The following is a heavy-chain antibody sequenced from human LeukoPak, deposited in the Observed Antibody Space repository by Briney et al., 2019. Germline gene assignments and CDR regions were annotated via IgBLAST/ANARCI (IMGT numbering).Heavy chain of an antibody. CDR1: GFTFSSYS. V-gene: IGHV3-48*01. Sequence: GGSLRLSCAASGFTFSSYSMSWVRQAPGKGLEWISYITGSSNTIHYADSVKGRFTISRDNAKNSLYLQMNSLRAEDTAVYYCARDPADYWGQGSLVTVSS. J-gene: IGHJ4*02. CDR2: ITGSSNTI. CDR3: ARDPADY.